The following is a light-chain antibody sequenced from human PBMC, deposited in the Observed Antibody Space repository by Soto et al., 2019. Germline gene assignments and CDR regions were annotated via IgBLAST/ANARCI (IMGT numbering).Light chain of an antibody. CDR1: SSNIGDNT. V-gene: IGLV1-44*01. CDR2: SNN. CDR3: AAWDDSLNGHVV. Sequence: QSVLTQPPSASGTPGQRVTISCSGSSSNIGDNTVNWYQQLPGTAPKLLIYSNNQRPSGVPDRFSGSKSGTSASLAISGLRSEDEADYYCAAWDDSLNGHVVFGGRTKLTVL. J-gene: IGLJ2*01.